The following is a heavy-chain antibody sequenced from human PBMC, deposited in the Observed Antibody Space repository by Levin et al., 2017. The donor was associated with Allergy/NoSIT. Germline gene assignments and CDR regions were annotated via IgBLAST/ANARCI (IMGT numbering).Heavy chain of an antibody. J-gene: IGHJ4*02. Sequence: GESLKISCAASGFMFSIYGMHWVRQVPGKGLEWVAVIHHDGSNKYYADSVKGRFTISRDNSKNTLYLQMDSLRGDDTAVYYCVRDLRSGGFGYWGQGTLVTVSS. CDR1: GFMFSIYG. CDR3: VRDLRSGGFGY. D-gene: IGHD6-19*01. V-gene: IGHV3-33*01. CDR2: IHHDGSNK.